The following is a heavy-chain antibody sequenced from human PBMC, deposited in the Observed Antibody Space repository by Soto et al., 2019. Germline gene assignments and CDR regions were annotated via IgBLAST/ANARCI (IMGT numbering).Heavy chain of an antibody. J-gene: IGHJ4*02. Sequence: GGSLRLSCAASGCTFSSYAMSCVRQAPGKGLEWVSAISGSGGSTYYADSVKGRFTISRDNSKNTLYLQMNSLRAEDTAVYYCAKVDKGRDTAMVTNYWGQGTLVTVSS. V-gene: IGHV3-23*01. CDR3: AKVDKGRDTAMVTNY. D-gene: IGHD5-18*01. CDR1: GCTFSSYA. CDR2: ISGSGGST.